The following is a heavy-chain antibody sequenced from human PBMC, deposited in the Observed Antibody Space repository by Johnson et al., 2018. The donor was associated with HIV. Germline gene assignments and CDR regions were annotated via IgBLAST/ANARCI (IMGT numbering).Heavy chain of an antibody. D-gene: IGHD3-22*01. J-gene: IGHJ3*02. V-gene: IGHV3-30*18. CDR3: AKDYYYDSRGYYYHDAFDI. Sequence: QVQLVESGGGVVQPGRSLRLSCAASGFTFSSYGMHWVRQAPGKGLEWVAVISYDGSNKYYADSVKGRFTISRDNAKNTLYLQMNRLRAEDTAVYYCAKDYYYDSRGYYYHDAFDIWGQGTMVTVSS. CDR1: GFTFSSYG. CDR2: ISYDGSNK.